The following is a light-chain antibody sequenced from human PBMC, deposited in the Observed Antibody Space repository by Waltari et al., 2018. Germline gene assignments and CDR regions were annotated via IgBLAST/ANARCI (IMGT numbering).Light chain of an antibody. Sequence: QSALTQPASVSGSPGQSITISCTGTSSDVWSYNLVSWYQQHPGKAPKLMIYEVSKRPSGFSNRFSGSKSGNTASLTISGLQAEDEADYYCCSYAGSSTVVFGGGTKLTVL. CDR1: SSDVWSYNL. J-gene: IGLJ2*01. CDR3: CSYAGSSTVV. CDR2: EVS. V-gene: IGLV2-23*02.